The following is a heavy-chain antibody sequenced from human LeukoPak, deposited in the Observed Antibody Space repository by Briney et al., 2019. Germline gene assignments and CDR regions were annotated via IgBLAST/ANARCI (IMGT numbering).Heavy chain of an antibody. CDR1: GGSISSYY. Sequence: PSETLSLTCTVSGGSISSYYWSWIRQPPGKGLEWSRYIYYSGSTNYNPSLKSRVTISVDTSKNQFSLKLSSVTAADTAVYYCARDPWGPNDYWGQGTLVTVSS. J-gene: IGHJ4*02. V-gene: IGHV4-59*01. CDR3: ARDPWGPNDY. D-gene: IGHD7-27*01. CDR2: IYYSGST.